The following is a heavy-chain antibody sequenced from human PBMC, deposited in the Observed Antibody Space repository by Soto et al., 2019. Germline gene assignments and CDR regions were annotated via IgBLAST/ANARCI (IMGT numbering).Heavy chain of an antibody. V-gene: IGHV1-69*06. Sequence: SVKVSCKASGGTFSSYAISWVRQAPGQGLEWMGGIIPIFGTANYAQKFQGRVTITADKSTSTAYMELSSLRPEDTAVYYCARGMRATGNFDYWGQGTLVTISS. D-gene: IGHD2-8*01. CDR1: GGTFSSYA. J-gene: IGHJ4*02. CDR2: IIPIFGTA. CDR3: ARGMRATGNFDY.